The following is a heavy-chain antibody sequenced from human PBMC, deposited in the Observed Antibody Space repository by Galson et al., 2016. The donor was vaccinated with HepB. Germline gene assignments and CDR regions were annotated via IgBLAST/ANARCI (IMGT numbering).Heavy chain of an antibody. J-gene: IGHJ3*01. CDR2: IIPMLAIT. CDR1: GGTFSKYA. CDR3: ARDRFTGSHHKGDSFDL. D-gene: IGHD1-26*01. V-gene: IGHV1-69*13. Sequence: SVKVSCKASGGTFSKYAVSWVRQAPGQGLEWMGNIIPMLAITKSAQKFQGRVTITADESTGTAYMELSSLRSEDTAVYFCARDRFTGSHHKGDSFDLWGQGTLVTVSS.